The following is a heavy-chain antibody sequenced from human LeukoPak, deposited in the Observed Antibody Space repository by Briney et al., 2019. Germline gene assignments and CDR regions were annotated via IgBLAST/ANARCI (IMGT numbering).Heavy chain of an antibody. V-gene: IGHV3-30-3*01. Sequence: GRSLRLSCAASGFTFSLYSIHWVRQAPGKGLEWVTVISYGGTNKYYADSVKGRFTISRDNSKNTLYLQMNSLRAEDTAVYYCARAYYGSGSSQVWGYWGQGTLVTVSS. J-gene: IGHJ4*02. CDR1: GFTFSLYS. CDR2: ISYGGTNK. CDR3: ARAYYGSGSSQVWGY. D-gene: IGHD3-10*01.